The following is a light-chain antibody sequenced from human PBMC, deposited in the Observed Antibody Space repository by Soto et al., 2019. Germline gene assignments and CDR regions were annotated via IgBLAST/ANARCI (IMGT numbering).Light chain of an antibody. CDR1: SSDVGGYNY. CDR3: SSYTSSSPYV. J-gene: IGLJ1*01. V-gene: IGLV2-14*01. Sequence: QSALTQPASGSGSPGQSITISCTGTSSDVGGYNYVSWYQQYPGKAPKIMIYDVSNRPSGVSNRFSGSKSGNTASLTISGLQAEDEADYYCSSYTSSSPYVFGTGTKLTVL. CDR2: DVS.